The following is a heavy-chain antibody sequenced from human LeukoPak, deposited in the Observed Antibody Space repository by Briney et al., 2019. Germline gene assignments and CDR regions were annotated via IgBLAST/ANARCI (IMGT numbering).Heavy chain of an antibody. CDR1: GYTFTGYY. D-gene: IGHD3-3*01. CDR2: INPNSGGT. V-gene: IGHV1-2*02. Sequence: GASVKVSCKASGYTFTGYYMHWVRQAPGQGLEWMGWINPNSGGTNYAQKFQGRVTMTRDTSISTAYMELSRLRSDDTAVYYCARGGYDFWSGYYTPGYFDYWGQGTLVTVSS. CDR3: ARGGYDFWSGYYTPGYFDY. J-gene: IGHJ4*02.